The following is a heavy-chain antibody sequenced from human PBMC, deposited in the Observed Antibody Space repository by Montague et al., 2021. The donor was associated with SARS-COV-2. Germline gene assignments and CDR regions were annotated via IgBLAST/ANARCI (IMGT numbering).Heavy chain of an antibody. V-gene: IGHV4-39*01. D-gene: IGHD3-10*01. CDR1: GGSVSSSPYY. CDR2: ISYSGRT. J-gene: IGHJ6*03. CDR3: ASSYYYGSGTYVYNYYMDV. Sequence: SETLSLTCTVSGGSVSSSPYYWGWIRQPPGRGLEWVGSISYSGRTYFXPSLKSRLTISVDSFENQFSLRLSSVTAADTAVYYCASSYYYGSGTYVYNYYMDVWGKGTTVTVSS.